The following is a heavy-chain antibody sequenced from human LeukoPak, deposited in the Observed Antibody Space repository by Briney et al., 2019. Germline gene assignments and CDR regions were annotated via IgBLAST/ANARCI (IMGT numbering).Heavy chain of an antibody. D-gene: IGHD3-10*02. Sequence: GGTLRLSCEASGSIFSSSGMSWVRQAPGKGLEWVSYISSSGSTIYYADSVKGRFTISRDNAKNSLYLQMNSLRAEDTAVYYCAELGITMIGGVWGKGTTVTISS. J-gene: IGHJ6*04. V-gene: IGHV3-48*04. CDR1: GSIFSSSG. CDR2: ISSSGSTI. CDR3: AELGITMIGGV.